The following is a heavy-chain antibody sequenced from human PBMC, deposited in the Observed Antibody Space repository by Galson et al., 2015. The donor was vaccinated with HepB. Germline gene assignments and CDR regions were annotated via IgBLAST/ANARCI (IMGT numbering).Heavy chain of an antibody. CDR3: ARSPNHYDSSGYYVD. J-gene: IGHJ4*02. V-gene: IGHV1-18*01. CDR2: ISGYSGNT. Sequence: SVKVSCKASGYTFSTSGITWVRQAPGQGLEWMGWISGYSGNTNYAQNLQGRVTMTKDTSTSTAYMELRSLRSDDTAVYYCARSPNHYDSSGYYVDWGQGTLVTVSS. CDR1: GYTFSTSG. D-gene: IGHD3-22*01.